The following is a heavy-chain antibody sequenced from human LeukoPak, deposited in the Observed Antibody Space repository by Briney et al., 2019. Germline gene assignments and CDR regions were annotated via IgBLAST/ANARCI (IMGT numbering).Heavy chain of an antibody. J-gene: IGHJ4*02. Sequence: PGGSLRLSCAASGFTFSSYGMNWVRQAPGKGLEWVSSISSSSSYIYYADSVKGRFTISRDNSKNTLYLQMNSLRAEDTAVYYCAKDEYVSTYYYDSSGYYTTSNDYWGQGTLVTVSS. CDR3: AKDEYVSTYYYDSSGYYTTSNDY. CDR2: ISSSSSYI. V-gene: IGHV3-21*04. CDR1: GFTFSSYG. D-gene: IGHD3-22*01.